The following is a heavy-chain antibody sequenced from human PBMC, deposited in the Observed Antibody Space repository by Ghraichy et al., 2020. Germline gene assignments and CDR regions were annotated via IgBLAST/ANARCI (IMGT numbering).Heavy chain of an antibody. CDR3: ARRSDFFWVTDY. CDR1: GGSISSSSYY. D-gene: IGHD3-3*01. J-gene: IGHJ4*02. V-gene: IGHV4-39*01. Sequence: SETLSLTCTVSGGSISSSSYYWGWIRQPPGKGLEWIGSIYYSGSTYYNPSLKSRVTISVDTSKNQFSLKLSSVTAADTAVYYCARRSDFFWVTDYWGQGTLVTVSS. CDR2: IYYSGST.